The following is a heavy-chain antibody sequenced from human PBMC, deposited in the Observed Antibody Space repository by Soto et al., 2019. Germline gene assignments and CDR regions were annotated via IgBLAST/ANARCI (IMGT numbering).Heavy chain of an antibody. D-gene: IGHD2-21*02. CDR3: ARAVCGGDCYYYYYYGMDV. CDR2: IYYSGST. J-gene: IGHJ6*02. V-gene: IGHV4-31*03. Sequence: PSETLSLTCTVSGGSISSGGYYWSWIRQHPGKGLEWIGYIYYSGSTYYNPSLKSRFTISVDTSKNQFSLKLSSVTAADTAVYYCARAVCGGDCYYYYYYGMDVWGQGTTVTVSS. CDR1: GGSISSGGYY.